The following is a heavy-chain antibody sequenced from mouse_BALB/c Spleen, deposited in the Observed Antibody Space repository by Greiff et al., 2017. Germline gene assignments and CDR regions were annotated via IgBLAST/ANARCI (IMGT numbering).Heavy chain of an antibody. D-gene: IGHD2-14*01. CDR2: ISTYYGDA. CDR3: AREVRRRAMDY. V-gene: IGHV1S137*01. CDR1: GYTFTDYA. J-gene: IGHJ4*01. Sequence: VQLQQSGAELVRPGVSVKISCKGSGYTFTDYAMHWVKQSHAKSLEWIGVISTYYGDASYNQKFKGKATMTVDKSSSTAYMELARLTSEDSAIYYCAREVRRRAMDYWGQGTSVTVSS.